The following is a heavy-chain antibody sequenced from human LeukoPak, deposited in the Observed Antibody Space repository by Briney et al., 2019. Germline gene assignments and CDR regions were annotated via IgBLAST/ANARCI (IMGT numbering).Heavy chain of an antibody. J-gene: IGHJ6*03. Sequence: TSETLSLTCAVYGGSFSGYYWSWIRQPPGKGLEWIGEINRSGSTNYNPSLKSRVTISVDTSKNQFSLKLSSVTAADTAVYYCARGLRFLEWPYYYYYMDVWGKGTTVTVSS. CDR2: INRSGST. CDR1: GGSFSGYY. V-gene: IGHV4-34*01. D-gene: IGHD3-3*01. CDR3: ARGLRFLEWPYYYYYMDV.